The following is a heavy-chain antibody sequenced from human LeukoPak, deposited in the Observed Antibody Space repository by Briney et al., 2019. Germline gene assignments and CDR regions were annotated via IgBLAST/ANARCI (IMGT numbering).Heavy chain of an antibody. V-gene: IGHV3-73*01. CDR3: TRDFWSGYFKRDDDAFDI. J-gene: IGHJ3*02. CDR1: GFTFSGSA. Sequence: HGGALTLSCAASGFTFSGSAMHGVGQAAGKGVERVGRIRSKANSYATAYAASVKGRFTISRDDSKNTAYLQMNSLKTEDTAVYYCTRDFWSGYFKRDDDAFDIWGQGTMVTVSS. CDR2: IRSKANSYAT. D-gene: IGHD3-3*01.